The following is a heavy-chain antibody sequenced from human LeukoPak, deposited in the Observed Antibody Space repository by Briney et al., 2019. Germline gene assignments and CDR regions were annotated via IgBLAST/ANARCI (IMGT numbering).Heavy chain of an antibody. Sequence: PGGSLRLSCAASGFTVSSNYMSWVRQAPGKGLEWVSVIDNGGSTYYADSVKGRFTISRDNSKNTLYLQMNSLRAEDTAVYYCARDYGGHGYFDYWGQGTLVTVSS. CDR3: ARDYGGHGYFDY. CDR2: IDNGGST. D-gene: IGHD4-23*01. CDR1: GFTVSSNY. V-gene: IGHV3-53*01. J-gene: IGHJ4*02.